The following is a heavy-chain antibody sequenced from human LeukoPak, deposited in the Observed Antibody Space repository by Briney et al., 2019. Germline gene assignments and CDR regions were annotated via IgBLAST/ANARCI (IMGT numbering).Heavy chain of an antibody. J-gene: IGHJ2*01. CDR1: GFTFDDYA. Sequence: GGSLRLSCAASGFTFDDYAMHWVRQAPGKGLEWVSGISWNSGRRGYADSVKGRFTISRDNAKNSLYLQMNSLRVEDTAIYYCVRDLRSWYFDVWGRGTLVRVSS. V-gene: IGHV3-9*01. CDR3: VRDLRSWYFDV. CDR2: ISWNSGRR.